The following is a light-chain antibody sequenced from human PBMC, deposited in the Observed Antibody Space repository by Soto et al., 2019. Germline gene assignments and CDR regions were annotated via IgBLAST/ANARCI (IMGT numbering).Light chain of an antibody. CDR3: NSFAGSAKWV. CDR2: EVT. J-gene: IGLJ3*02. V-gene: IGLV2-8*01. CDR1: NSDVGGYNY. Sequence: QSVLTQPPSASGSPGQSVTISCTGTNSDVGGYNYVSWYQQYPGKAPKLLIYEVTKRPSGVPDRFSASTSGNTAYLTVSALQAEDEADYYCNSFAGSAKWVFGGGTQLTVL.